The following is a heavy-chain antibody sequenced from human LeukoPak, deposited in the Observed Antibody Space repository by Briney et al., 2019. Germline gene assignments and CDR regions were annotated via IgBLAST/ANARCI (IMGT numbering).Heavy chain of an antibody. CDR1: GFTFDDYG. CDR2: INWNGAST. Sequence: GGSLRLSCAASGFTFDDYGMSWVRQVPGKGLEWVSGINWNGASTGYADSVKGRFTICRDNAKNSLYLQMDSLRVEDTALYYCARGIRFLEWLSGFDYWGQGTLVTVSS. V-gene: IGHV3-20*04. J-gene: IGHJ4*02. CDR3: ARGIRFLEWLSGFDY. D-gene: IGHD3-3*01.